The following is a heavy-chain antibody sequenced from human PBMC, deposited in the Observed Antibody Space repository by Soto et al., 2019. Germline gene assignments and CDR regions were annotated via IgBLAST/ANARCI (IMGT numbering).Heavy chain of an antibody. CDR1: GYTFFTYG. CDR3: ARKSSSSSWFDP. D-gene: IGHD6-6*01. Sequence: GASAKVSCKASGYTFFTYGITWVRQAPGQGLEWMGWISTYDGNTDYAQKLQGRVTMTTDTSTRTAYMELRSLRSDDTAVYYCARKSSSSSWFDPWGQGTLVTVSS. V-gene: IGHV1-18*01. J-gene: IGHJ5*02. CDR2: ISTYDGNT.